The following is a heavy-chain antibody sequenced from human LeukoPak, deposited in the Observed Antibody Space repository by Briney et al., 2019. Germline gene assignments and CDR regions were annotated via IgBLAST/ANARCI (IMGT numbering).Heavy chain of an antibody. CDR2: IYYSGST. CDR1: GFSISSGGYY. J-gene: IGHJ4*02. Sequence: SETLSLTCTVSGFSISSGGYYWSWIRQHPGKGLEWIGYIYYSGSTYYNPSLNSRVNISVDTSKNQYSLKLSAETAADTAVYYCARVAGACTRYYFDYWGQGTLVTVSS. V-gene: IGHV4-31*03. CDR3: ARVAGACTRYYFDY. D-gene: IGHD6-13*01.